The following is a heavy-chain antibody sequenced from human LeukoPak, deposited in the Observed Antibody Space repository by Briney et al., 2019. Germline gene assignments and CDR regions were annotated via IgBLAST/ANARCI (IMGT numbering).Heavy chain of an antibody. J-gene: IGHJ6*03. Sequence: ETLSLTCTVSGGSISSYYWSWVRQAPGKGLEWVSAISGSGGSTYYADSVKGRFTISRDNSKNTLYLQMNSLRAEDTAVYYCAKTAETMVRGVMSYYYYMDVWGKGTTVTISS. CDR2: ISGSGGST. CDR3: AKTAETMVRGVMSYYYYMDV. V-gene: IGHV3-23*01. CDR1: GGSISSYY. D-gene: IGHD3-10*01.